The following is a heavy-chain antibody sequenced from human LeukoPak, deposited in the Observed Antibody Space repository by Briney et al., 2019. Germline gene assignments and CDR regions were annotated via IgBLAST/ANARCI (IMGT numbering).Heavy chain of an antibody. V-gene: IGHV1-69*04. CDR2: IIPILGIA. CDR1: GGTFSSYA. J-gene: IGHJ4*02. CDR3: ARKAWVAAAFADY. D-gene: IGHD6-13*01. Sequence: SVKVSCKAFGGTFSSYAISWVRQAPGQGLEWMGRIIPILGIANYAQKFQGRVTITADKSTSTAYMELSSLRAEDTAVYYCARKAWVAAAFADYWGQGTLVTVSS.